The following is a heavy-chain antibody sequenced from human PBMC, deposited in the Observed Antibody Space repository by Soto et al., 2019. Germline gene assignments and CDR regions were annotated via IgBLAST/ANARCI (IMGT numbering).Heavy chain of an antibody. J-gene: IGHJ3*02. CDR2: IYYSGTT. V-gene: IGHV4-61*01. D-gene: IGHD3-16*01. Sequence: SETLSLTCTVSGVSVSSATHYWNWIRQPPGKPLEWIGYIYYSGTTNYNPSLRSRVTISLDRSNDQFSLKLSSVTAADTAVYYCARSPLTYDYVRQTWSEVGDSFDIWGRGTLVTVSS. CDR3: ARSPLTYDYVRQTWSEVGDSFDI. CDR1: GVSVSSATHY.